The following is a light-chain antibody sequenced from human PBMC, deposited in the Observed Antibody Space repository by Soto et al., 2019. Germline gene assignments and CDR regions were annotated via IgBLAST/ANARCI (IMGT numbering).Light chain of an antibody. Sequence: QSVLTQPPSASGTPGQRVTISCSGSSSNIGSNTVNWYQQLPGTAHKFLNYSHNQRPSGVPDRFSGSKSGTSASLAVSGLQSEDEADYYCAAWDDSLDGDVFGTGTKVTVL. CDR1: SSNIGSNT. V-gene: IGLV1-44*01. J-gene: IGLJ1*01. CDR2: SHN. CDR3: AAWDDSLDGDV.